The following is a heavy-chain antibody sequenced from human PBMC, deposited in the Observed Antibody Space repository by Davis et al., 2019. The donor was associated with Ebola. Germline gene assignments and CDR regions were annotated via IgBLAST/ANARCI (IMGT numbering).Heavy chain of an antibody. J-gene: IGHJ5*02. Sequence: SETLSLTCTVSGGSISSSSYYWGWIRQPPGKGLEWIGSIYYSGSTYYNPSLKIRVTISVDTSKNQFSLKLSSVTAADTAVYYCARQESYGITGISAHWSASTVNWFDPWGQGTLVTVSS. D-gene: IGHD1-20*01. CDR1: GGSISSSSYY. CDR3: ARQESYGITGISAHWSASTVNWFDP. CDR2: IYYSGST. V-gene: IGHV4-39*01.